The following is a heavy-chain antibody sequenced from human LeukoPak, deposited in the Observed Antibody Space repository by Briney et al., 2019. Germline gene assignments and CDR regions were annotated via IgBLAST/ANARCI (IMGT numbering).Heavy chain of an antibody. CDR3: ARLSGSYFDH. V-gene: IGHV3-33*01. Sequence: GRSLRLSCAASGFTFSSNGMLWARQAPDKGPEWVALIWYDGSKKYYADAVKGRFTISRDNPKNTLYLQMNSLRAEDTAVYYCARLSGSYFDHWGQGTLVTVSS. CDR1: GFTFSSNG. CDR2: IWYDGSKK. D-gene: IGHD1-26*01. J-gene: IGHJ4*02.